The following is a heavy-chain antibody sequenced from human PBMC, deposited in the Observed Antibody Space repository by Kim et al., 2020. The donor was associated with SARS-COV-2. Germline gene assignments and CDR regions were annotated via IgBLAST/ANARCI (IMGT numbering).Heavy chain of an antibody. CDR1: GYTFTGYY. CDR2: INPNSGGT. J-gene: IGHJ4*02. CDR3: AIWWYIVVVPAADY. Sequence: ASVKVSCKASGYTFTGYYMHWVRQAPGQGLEWMGRINPNSGGTNYAQKFQGRVTMTRDTSISTAYMELSRLRSDDTAVYYCAIWWYIVVVPAADYWCQGTLVSVSS. D-gene: IGHD2-2*01. V-gene: IGHV1-2*06.